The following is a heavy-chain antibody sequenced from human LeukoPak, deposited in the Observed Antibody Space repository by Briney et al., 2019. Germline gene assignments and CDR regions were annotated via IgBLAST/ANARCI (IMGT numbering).Heavy chain of an antibody. CDR1: GFTFSSYA. Sequence: GGSLRLSCAASGFTFSSYAMSWVRHAPGKGLESVSAISGSGGSTYYADSVKGRFTISRDNSKNTLYLQMNSLRAEDTAVYYCAKDRYSSGWASYWYFDLWGRGTLVTVSS. CDR3: AKDRYSSGWASYWYFDL. D-gene: IGHD6-19*01. J-gene: IGHJ2*01. CDR2: ISGSGGST. V-gene: IGHV3-23*01.